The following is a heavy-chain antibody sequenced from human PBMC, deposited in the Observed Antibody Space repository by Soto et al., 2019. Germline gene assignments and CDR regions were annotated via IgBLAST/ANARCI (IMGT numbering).Heavy chain of an antibody. CDR2: IYYSGST. CDR3: ARDYYGSGSPPLGY. J-gene: IGHJ4*02. D-gene: IGHD3-10*01. CDR1: GGSISSYY. V-gene: IGHV4-59*01. Sequence: QVQLQESGPGLVKPSETLSLTCTVSGGSISSYYWSWIRQPPGKGLEWIGYIYYSGSTNYNPSLKGRVTISVDTSKNQFSLKLSSVTAADMAVYYCARDYYGSGSPPLGYWGQGTLVTVSS.